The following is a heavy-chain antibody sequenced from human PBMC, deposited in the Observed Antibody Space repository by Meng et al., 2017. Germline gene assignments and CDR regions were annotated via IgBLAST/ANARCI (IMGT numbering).Heavy chain of an antibody. CDR2: LNAGNGDT. Sequence: QVQLVQSGAEVKEPGASVKVSCKASGYPFTSYAMHWVRQAPGQSLEWMGWLNAGNGDTKYSQKFQGRVTITRDSSASTAYMELSSLRSEDTAVYYCARDSCTGGICYRGSFDYWAQGTLVTVSS. D-gene: IGHD2-15*01. V-gene: IGHV1-3*01. J-gene: IGHJ4*02. CDR3: ARDSCTGGICYRGSFDY. CDR1: GYPFTSYA.